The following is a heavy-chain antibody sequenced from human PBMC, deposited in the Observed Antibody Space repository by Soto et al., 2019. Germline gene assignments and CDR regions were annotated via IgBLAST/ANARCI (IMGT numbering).Heavy chain of an antibody. V-gene: IGHV4-39*01. Sequence: SETLSLTCTVSGGSISSSSYYWGWIRQPPGKGLEWIGSIYYSGSTYYNPSLKSRVTISVDTSKNQFSLKLSSVTAADTAVYYCARLPLIALGSSWYGPGGGYYYMDVWGKGTTVTVSS. CDR3: ARLPLIALGSSWYGPGGGYYYMDV. CDR1: GGSISSSSYY. D-gene: IGHD6-13*01. CDR2: IYYSGST. J-gene: IGHJ6*03.